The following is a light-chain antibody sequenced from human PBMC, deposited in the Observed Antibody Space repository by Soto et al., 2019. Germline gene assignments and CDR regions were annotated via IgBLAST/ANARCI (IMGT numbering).Light chain of an antibody. Sequence: DIQMTQSPSTLSASVGDRVTITCRASQSISSWLAWYQKKPGKAPNLLIYKTSSLESGVPSRFSGSGSGTEFTLIVNSLQPDDFATYYCQQYDSYPLTFGGGTKVDIK. CDR3: QQYDSYPLT. CDR2: KTS. CDR1: QSISSW. V-gene: IGKV1-5*03. J-gene: IGKJ4*01.